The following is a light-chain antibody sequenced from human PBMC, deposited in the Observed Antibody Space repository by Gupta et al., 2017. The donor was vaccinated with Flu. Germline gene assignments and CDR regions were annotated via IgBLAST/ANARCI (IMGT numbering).Light chain of an antibody. CDR3: QQYGSSPPMYT. CDR1: QSVSSSY. V-gene: IGKV3-20*01. Sequence: LSLSPGERPTLSCRASQSVSSSYLAWYQQNPGQAPRLLIYGASSRATGIPDRFSGSGSGTDFTLTISRLEPEDFAVYYCQQYGSSPPMYTFGQGTKLEIK. J-gene: IGKJ2*01. CDR2: GAS.